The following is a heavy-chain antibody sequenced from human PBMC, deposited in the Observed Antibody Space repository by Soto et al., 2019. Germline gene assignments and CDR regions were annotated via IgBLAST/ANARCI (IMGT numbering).Heavy chain of an antibody. V-gene: IGHV3-30*18. D-gene: IGHD5-12*01. CDR1: GFTFSSYG. CDR3: AKLAIVATIRDDY. Sequence: PGGSLRLSCAASGFTFSSYGMHWVRQAPGKGLEWVAVISYDGSNKYYADSVKGRFTISRDNSKNTLYLQMNSLRAEDTAVYYCAKLAIVATIRDDYWGQGTLVTVSS. CDR2: ISYDGSNK. J-gene: IGHJ4*02.